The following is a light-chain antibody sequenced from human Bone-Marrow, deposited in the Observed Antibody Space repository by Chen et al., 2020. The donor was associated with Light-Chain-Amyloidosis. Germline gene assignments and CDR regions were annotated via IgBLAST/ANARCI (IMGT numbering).Light chain of an antibody. V-gene: IGLV3-21*02. CDR1: NIGSTS. J-gene: IGLJ3*02. CDR3: QVWDRSSDRPV. Sequence: SYVLTQPSSVSVAPGQTATIACGGNNIGSTSVHWYQQTPGQAPLLVVYDDSDRPSGIPERWSGSNSGNTATRTISRVEAGDEADYYWQVWDRSSDRPVFGGGTKLTVL. CDR2: DDS.